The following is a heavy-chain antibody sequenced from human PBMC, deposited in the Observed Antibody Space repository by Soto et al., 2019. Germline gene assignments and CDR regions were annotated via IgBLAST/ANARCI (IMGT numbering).Heavy chain of an antibody. Sequence: GGSLRLSCAASGFTFSSYAMHWVRQAPGKGLEYVSGISSNGGDTYYADSVKGRFTISRDNSKNTLYLQMGSLRAEDMAVYYCAREEHAWPLAYGLDVWGQGNTVTVSS. CDR3: AREEHAWPLAYGLDV. D-gene: IGHD2-2*01. CDR2: ISSNGGDT. J-gene: IGHJ6*02. V-gene: IGHV3-64*02. CDR1: GFTFSSYA.